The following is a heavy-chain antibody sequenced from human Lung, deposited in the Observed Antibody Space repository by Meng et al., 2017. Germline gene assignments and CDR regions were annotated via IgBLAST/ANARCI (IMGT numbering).Heavy chain of an antibody. CDR3: ARGRHCSSTTCYLSDS. J-gene: IGHJ4*02. Sequence: QVHLVQSGPEVRKPRASVKVSCQASGYSFTNYGINWVRQDPGKGLEWMGWTSTYNSNRKYAQSLQGRVTMTTDTSTTTAYMELRSLTFDDTAVYYCARGRHCSSTTCYLSDSWGQGTLVTVSS. CDR1: GYSFTNYG. D-gene: IGHD2-2*01. V-gene: IGHV1-18*01. CDR2: TSTYNSNR.